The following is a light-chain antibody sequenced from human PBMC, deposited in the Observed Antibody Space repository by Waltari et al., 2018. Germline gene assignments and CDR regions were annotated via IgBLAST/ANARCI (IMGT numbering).Light chain of an antibody. J-gene: IGKJ2*01. CDR3: HQYYSVPFT. CDR1: QSVLYTSNNRNY. Sequence: DIVMTQSPESLAVSLGERATINCKSSQSVLYTSNNRNYLAWYQQKAGQPPKLLIYWASTRQPGVPERFSGSGSGTDFTLTISSLQAEDVAVYSCHQYYSVPFTFGQGTRLEIK. V-gene: IGKV4-1*01. CDR2: WAS.